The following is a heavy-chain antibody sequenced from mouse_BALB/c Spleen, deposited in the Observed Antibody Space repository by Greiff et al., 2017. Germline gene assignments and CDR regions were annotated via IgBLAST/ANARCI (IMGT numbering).Heavy chain of an antibody. V-gene: IGHV5-9*03. CDR1: GFTFSSYT. J-gene: IGHJ2*01. Sequence: EVQLVESGGGLVKPGGSLKLSCAASGFTFSSYTMSWVRQTPEKRLEWVATISSGGGNTYYPDSVKGRFTISRDNAKNNLYLQMSSLRSEDTALYYCARIPRYYGSSYYFDYWGQGTTLTVSS. CDR2: ISSGGGNT. D-gene: IGHD1-1*01. CDR3: ARIPRYYGSSYYFDY.